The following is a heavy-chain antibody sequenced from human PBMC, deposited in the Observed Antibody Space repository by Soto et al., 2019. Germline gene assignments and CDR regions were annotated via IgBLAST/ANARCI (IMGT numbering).Heavy chain of an antibody. D-gene: IGHD6-13*01. CDR1: GGSISSGGYY. J-gene: IGHJ6*02. Sequence: SETLSLTCTVSGGSISSGGYYWSWIRQHPGKGLEWIGYIYYSGSTYYNPSLKSRVTISVDTSKNQFSLKLSSVTAADTAVYYCARVHIAAAGENYNGMDVWGQGTTVTVSS. CDR3: ARVHIAAAGENYNGMDV. V-gene: IGHV4-31*03. CDR2: IYYSGST.